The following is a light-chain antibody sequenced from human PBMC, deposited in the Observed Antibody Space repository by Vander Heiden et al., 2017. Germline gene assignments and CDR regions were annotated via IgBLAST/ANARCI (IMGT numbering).Light chain of an antibody. CDR1: QSVSSY. CDR2: DAS. CDR3: QQRSNWLWT. Sequence: EIVLTQSPATLSLSPGDRATLSCRASQSVSSYLAWYQQKPGQAPRLLIYDASNRATGIPARFSGSGSGTDFTLTISRLEPEDFAVYYCQQRSNWLWTFGQGTKVEIK. V-gene: IGKV3-11*01. J-gene: IGKJ1*01.